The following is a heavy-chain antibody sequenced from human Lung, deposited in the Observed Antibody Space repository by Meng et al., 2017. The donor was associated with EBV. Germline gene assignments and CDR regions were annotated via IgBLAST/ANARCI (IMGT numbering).Heavy chain of an antibody. Sequence: QELLQGAAPGLVEPSGTLSTSWACSRASISNNNWWGWARQPPGKGLEWIGEISHSGTTNYTPSLKSRVTISVDKSKNQFSLKLTSVTAADTAVYYCARIEGYDRLYYFGQWGRGTLVTVSS. V-gene: IGHV4-4*02. CDR2: ISHSGTT. CDR1: RASISNNNW. D-gene: IGHD5-12*01. CDR3: ARIEGYDRLYYFGQ. J-gene: IGHJ4*02.